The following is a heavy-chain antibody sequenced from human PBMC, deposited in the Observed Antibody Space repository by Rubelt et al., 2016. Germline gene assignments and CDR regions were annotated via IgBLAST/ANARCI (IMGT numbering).Heavy chain of an antibody. Sequence: QVQLVESGGGVVQPGRSLRLSCAASGFTFSNYGMHWVRQAPDKGLQWVAFLSSDESRTHYADSVKGRFTISRDNAKNTLYLQMNSLRGEDTAMYYCGRAREGYYWGQGTLVAVSS. CDR3: GRAREGYY. D-gene: IGHD1-26*01. CDR2: LSSDESRT. V-gene: IGHV3-33*05. CDR1: GFTFSNYG. J-gene: IGHJ4*02.